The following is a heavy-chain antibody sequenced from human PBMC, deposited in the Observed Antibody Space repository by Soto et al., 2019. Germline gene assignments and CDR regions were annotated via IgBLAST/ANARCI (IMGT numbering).Heavy chain of an antibody. J-gene: IGHJ4*02. V-gene: IGHV1-46*01. Sequence: QVQLVQSGAEVKKPGASVKVSCKASGYTFTNYYIQWVRQAPGQGLEWLGIINPFDGTATNAQKCQGRATFTRDTSTSTVYMEVSSLTSDDTAVYYCARVQFASGWRYAGDYWGQGTLVTVSS. CDR3: ARVQFASGWRYAGDY. D-gene: IGHD6-19*01. CDR2: INPFDGTA. CDR1: GYTFTNYY.